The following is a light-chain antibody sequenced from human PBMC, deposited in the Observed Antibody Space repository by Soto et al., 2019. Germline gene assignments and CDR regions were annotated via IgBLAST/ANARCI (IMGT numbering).Light chain of an antibody. Sequence: DIQMTQSPSTLYASVRDRVTITCRASQSSSSWFAGYQQKPGKAPKLLLYHATSLESGVPSRFSGSGSGTELTLTISRLQPDDFATCYWQQYNSYSWTCGPGTKVDIK. V-gene: IGKV1-5*01. CDR2: HAT. J-gene: IGKJ1*01. CDR1: QSSSSW. CDR3: QQYNSYSWT.